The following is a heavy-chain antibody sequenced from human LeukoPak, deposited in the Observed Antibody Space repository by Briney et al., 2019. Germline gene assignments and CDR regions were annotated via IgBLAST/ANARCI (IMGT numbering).Heavy chain of an antibody. D-gene: IGHD2-8*01. Sequence: PGGSLRLSCAASGFTFSSYNMNWVRQAPGKGLEWVSSISSSSSYIYYADSVKGRFTISRDNAKNSLYLQMNSLRAEDTGVYYCARSEMGYYYYYMDVWGKGTTVTVSS. J-gene: IGHJ6*03. CDR2: ISSSSSYI. V-gene: IGHV3-21*01. CDR3: ARSEMGYYYYYMDV. CDR1: GFTFSSYN.